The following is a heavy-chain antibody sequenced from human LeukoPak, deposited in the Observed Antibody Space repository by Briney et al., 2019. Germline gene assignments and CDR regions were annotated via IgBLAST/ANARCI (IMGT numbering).Heavy chain of an antibody. CDR2: INHSGST. J-gene: IGHJ4*02. D-gene: IGHD2-2*01. CDR3: ATSPPPAENDY. V-gene: IGHV4-34*08. CDR1: GFTFSSYA. Sequence: GSLRLSCAASGFTFSSYAMSWIRQPPGKGLEWIGEINHSGSTNYNPSLKSRVTISVDTSKNQFSLKLSSVTAADTAVYYCATSPPPAENDYWGQGTLVTVSS.